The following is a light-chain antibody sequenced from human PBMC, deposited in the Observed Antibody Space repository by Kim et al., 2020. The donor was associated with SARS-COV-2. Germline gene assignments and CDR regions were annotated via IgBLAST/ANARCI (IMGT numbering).Light chain of an antibody. CDR3: AAWDDSLSVV. J-gene: IGLJ2*01. V-gene: IGLV1-47*01. Sequence: PCQRVPISCSGSSSNIGSNYVYWYQQLPGTAPKLLIYRNNQRPSGVPDRFSGSKSGTSASLAISGLRSEDEADYYCAAWDDSLSVVFGGGTQLTVL. CDR2: RNN. CDR1: SSNIGSNY.